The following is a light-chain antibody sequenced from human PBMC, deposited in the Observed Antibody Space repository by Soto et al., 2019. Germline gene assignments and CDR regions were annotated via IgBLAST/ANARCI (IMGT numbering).Light chain of an antibody. J-gene: IGKJ1*01. CDR2: GAS. Sequence: EIVMTQSPSTLAVSQGERATISCRASQSVSSNLALYQQKPGQAPRLLIYGASTRATVIPARFSGSGSGTEFTLTISSLQSEDFAVYYCQQYNNWPWTFGQGTKVDIK. CDR3: QQYNNWPWT. V-gene: IGKV3-15*01. CDR1: QSVSSN.